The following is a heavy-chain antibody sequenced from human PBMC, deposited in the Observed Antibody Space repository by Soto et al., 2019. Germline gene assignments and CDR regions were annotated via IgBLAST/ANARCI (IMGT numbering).Heavy chain of an antibody. CDR2: ISAYNGNT. Sequence: QVQLVQSGAEVKKPGASVQVSCKASGYTFTSYGISWVRQAPGQGLEWMGWISAYNGNTNYAQKLQGRGTMTKDTSTSTAHRDRRSRRSHDTPVYYCARFSFFRYMLGEYDMAVWGQGTLVPVSS. J-gene: IGHJ4*02. CDR3: ARFSFFRYMLGEYDMAV. V-gene: IGHV1-18*01. CDR1: GYTFTSYG. D-gene: IGHD3-10*02.